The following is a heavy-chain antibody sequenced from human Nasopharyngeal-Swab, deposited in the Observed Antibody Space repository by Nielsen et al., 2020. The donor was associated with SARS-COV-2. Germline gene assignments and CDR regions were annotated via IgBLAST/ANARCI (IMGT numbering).Heavy chain of an antibody. V-gene: IGHV3-66*01. CDR1: GFGVSTNY. Sequence: GGSLRLSCAASGFGVSTNYMSWVRQAPGKGLEWMSVIYPGGSTNYADSVKGRFTISRDYSENTLYLQMNSLRVEDTAIYYCARGADVYCSGGSCYSEYYYYMDVWGRGTTVTVSS. J-gene: IGHJ6*03. CDR2: IYPGGST. D-gene: IGHD2-15*01. CDR3: ARGADVYCSGGSCYSEYYYYMDV.